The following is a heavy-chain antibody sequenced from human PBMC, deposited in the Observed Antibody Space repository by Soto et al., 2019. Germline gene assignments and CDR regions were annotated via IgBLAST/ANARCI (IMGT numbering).Heavy chain of an antibody. CDR2: INHSGST. V-gene: IGHV4-34*01. Sequence: SETLSLTCAVYGGSFSDFYWTWIRQLPGKGLEWIGEINHSGSTNYNPSLKSRVTISVDTSKNQFSLKLSSVTAADTAVYYCARGGIAVAGNGAHKYYFDYWGQGTLVTISS. D-gene: IGHD6-19*01. CDR1: GGSFSDFY. J-gene: IGHJ4*02. CDR3: ARGGIAVAGNGAHKYYFDY.